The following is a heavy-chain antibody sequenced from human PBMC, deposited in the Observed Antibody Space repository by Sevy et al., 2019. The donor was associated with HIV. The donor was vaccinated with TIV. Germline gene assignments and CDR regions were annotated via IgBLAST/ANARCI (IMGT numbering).Heavy chain of an antibody. D-gene: IGHD2-15*01. J-gene: IGHJ4*02. V-gene: IGHV3-7*01. CDR3: AGGGFLSRY. Sequence: GGSLRLSCAASGFTFSDYWMTWVRQGPGKGLERVANINQDGSDKYYVDSVTGRFTISRDNAKNSLYLQMNSLRVEDTALYYCAGGGFLSRYWGQGSLVTVSS. CDR2: INQDGSDK. CDR1: GFTFSDYW.